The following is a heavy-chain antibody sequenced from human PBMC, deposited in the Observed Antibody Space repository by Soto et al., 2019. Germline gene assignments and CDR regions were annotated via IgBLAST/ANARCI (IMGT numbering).Heavy chain of an antibody. J-gene: IGHJ2*01. CDR1: GYSFTTSW. CDR3: ARRAQGYWYFAL. CDR2: IYPGDSDT. V-gene: IGHV5-51*03. Sequence: EVQLVQSGAEVKKPGESLKISCKGSGYSFTTSWIAWVRHMPGKGLEWMGIIYPGDSDTRYSPSFQGQVSISADKSIATAYLQWSSLKASDTVIYYCARRAQGYWYFALWGRGTPVTVSS.